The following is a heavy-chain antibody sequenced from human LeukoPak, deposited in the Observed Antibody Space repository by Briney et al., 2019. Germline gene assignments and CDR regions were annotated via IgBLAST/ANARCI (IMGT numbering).Heavy chain of an antibody. CDR3: ARGGYYGSGNDFRFDP. CDR2: IHYTGST. Sequence: SETLSLTCTVSGGSISSYYWSWIRQSPGKGLGCIGYIHYTGSTNYNPSLKSRVTISAETSKNQFSLKLKSVTAADTAVYYCARGGYYGSGNDFRFDPWGQGTLVTVSS. V-gene: IGHV4-59*01. J-gene: IGHJ5*02. CDR1: GGSISSYY. D-gene: IGHD3-10*01.